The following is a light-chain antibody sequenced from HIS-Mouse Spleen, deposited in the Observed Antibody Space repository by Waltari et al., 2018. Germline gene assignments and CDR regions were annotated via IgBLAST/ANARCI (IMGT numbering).Light chain of an antibody. J-gene: IGLJ2*01. CDR1: ALPKKY. V-gene: IGLV3-10*01. Sequence: SYELTQPPSVSVSPGQTARITCSGDALPKKYAYWYQQNSGQAPVLVIYEDSKRPSGIPAGVSGSSSGTMATLTISGAQVEDEADYYCYSTDSSGNHRVFGGGTKLTVL. CDR2: EDS. CDR3: YSTDSSGNHRV.